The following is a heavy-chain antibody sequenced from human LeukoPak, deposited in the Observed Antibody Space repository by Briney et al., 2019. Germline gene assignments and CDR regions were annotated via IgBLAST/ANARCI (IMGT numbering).Heavy chain of an antibody. Sequence: GGSLRLSCAASGFTVSTNFMNWVRQAPGKGLEWVSIMYSGGSTYYADSVKGRFTISRDDSKNTVCLQMNSLRGDDTAMYYCARGYCTGTNCLVDYRGQGTLVTVSS. V-gene: IGHV3-53*01. D-gene: IGHD2-8*02. J-gene: IGHJ4*02. CDR2: MYSGGST. CDR3: ARGYCTGTNCLVDY. CDR1: GFTVSTNF.